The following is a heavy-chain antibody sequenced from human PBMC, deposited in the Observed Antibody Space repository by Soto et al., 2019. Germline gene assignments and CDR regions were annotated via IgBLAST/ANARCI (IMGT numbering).Heavy chain of an antibody. V-gene: IGHV4-34*01. D-gene: IGHD3-9*01. CDR3: ARESHDILTGPPWVWYFDL. CDR2: INERGSI. CDR1: GGSFSGYY. J-gene: IGHJ2*01. Sequence: QVQLQQWGAGPLRPLETLSLTCGVSGGSFSGYYWAWIRQSPGKGLEWIGEINERGSINYNPCLKGGVTISVDTSKNHYSLNLRSVTAADTAVYYCARESHDILTGPPWVWYFDLWGRGTLVTVSS.